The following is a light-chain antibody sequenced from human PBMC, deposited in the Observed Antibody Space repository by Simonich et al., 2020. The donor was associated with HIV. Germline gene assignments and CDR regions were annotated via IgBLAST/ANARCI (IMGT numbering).Light chain of an antibody. CDR1: PSLLHTDGKPY. J-gene: IGKJ2*01. CDR2: EVS. V-gene: IGKV2D-29*02. CDR3: MQSIQLLYT. Sequence: IMMTQTPLSLSVTPGQPAAISCTSRPSLLHTDGKPYLYWYVQKPGQSPQLLIYEVSNRFSGVPDRFIGSGSGTNFTLKITRVEAEDVGVYYCMQSIQLLYTFGQGTKLQIK.